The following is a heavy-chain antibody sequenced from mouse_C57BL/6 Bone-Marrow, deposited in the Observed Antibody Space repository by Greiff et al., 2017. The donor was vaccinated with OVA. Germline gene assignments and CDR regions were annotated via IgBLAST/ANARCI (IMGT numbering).Heavy chain of an antibody. Sequence: VQLKQSVAELVRPGASVKLSCTASGFNIKNTYMHWVKQRPEQGLEWIGRIDPANGNTKYAPKFQGKATITADTSSNTAYLQLSSLTSEDTAIYYCALYYGSSLAWFAYWGQGTLVTVSA. D-gene: IGHD1-1*01. CDR1: GFNIKNTY. CDR3: ALYYGSSLAWFAY. J-gene: IGHJ3*01. CDR2: IDPANGNT. V-gene: IGHV14-3*01.